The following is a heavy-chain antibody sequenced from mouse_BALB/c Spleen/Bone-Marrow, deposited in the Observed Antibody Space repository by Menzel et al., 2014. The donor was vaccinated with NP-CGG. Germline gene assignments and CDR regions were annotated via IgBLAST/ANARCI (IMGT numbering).Heavy chain of an antibody. J-gene: IGHJ2*01. CDR1: GYAFSLYW. CDR2: IYPGDDDT. Sequence: QVQLQQSGAELVRPGSSVKISCKASGYAFSLYWVNWVKQRPGQGLEWIGQIYPGDDDTDYNGKFKGKATLTADRSSSTTYMQLGSLTSEASAVYFCARGGISIDYWGHGTTLTVSS. CDR3: ARGGISIDY. V-gene: IGHV1-80*01.